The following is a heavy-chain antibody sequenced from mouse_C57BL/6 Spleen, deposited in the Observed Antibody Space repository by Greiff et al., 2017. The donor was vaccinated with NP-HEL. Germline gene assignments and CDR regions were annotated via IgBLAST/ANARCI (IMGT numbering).Heavy chain of an antibody. Sequence: EVKVVESGGGLVKPGGSLKLSCAASGFTFSSYAMSWVRQTPEKRLEWVATISDGGSYTYYPDNVKGRFTISRDNAKNNLYLQMSHLKSEDTAMYYCARDQGYGNYVLDYWGQGTTLTVSS. CDR3: ARDQGYGNYVLDY. CDR2: ISDGGSYT. D-gene: IGHD2-10*02. J-gene: IGHJ2*01. V-gene: IGHV5-4*01. CDR1: GFTFSSYA.